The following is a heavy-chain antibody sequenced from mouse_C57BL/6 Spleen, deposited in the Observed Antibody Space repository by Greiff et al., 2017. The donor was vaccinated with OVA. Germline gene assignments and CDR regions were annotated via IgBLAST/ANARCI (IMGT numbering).Heavy chain of an antibody. CDR3: VRRGYDGAWFAY. CDR2: IRSKSNNYAT. CDR1: GFSFNTYA. V-gene: IGHV10-1*01. J-gene: IGHJ3*01. D-gene: IGHD2-2*01. Sequence: EVKVEESGGGLVQPKGSLKLSCAASGFSFNTYAMNWVRQAPGKGLEWVARIRSKSNNYATYYADSVKDRFTISRDDSESMLYLQMNNLKTEDTAMYYCVRRGYDGAWFAYWGQGTLVTVSA.